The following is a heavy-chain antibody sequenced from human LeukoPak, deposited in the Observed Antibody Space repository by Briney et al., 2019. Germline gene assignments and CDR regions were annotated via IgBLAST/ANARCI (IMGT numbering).Heavy chain of an antibody. V-gene: IGHV3-21*01. D-gene: IGHD3-22*01. CDR3: ARASYYYDSSGYSP. J-gene: IGHJ5*02. CDR1: GFTFSSYS. Sequence: GGSLRLSCAASGFTFSSYSMNWVRQAPGKGLEWVSSISSSSSYIYYADSVKGRFTISRDDAKNSLYLQMNSLRAEDTAVYYCARASYYYDSSGYSPRGQGTLVTVSS. CDR2: ISSSSSYI.